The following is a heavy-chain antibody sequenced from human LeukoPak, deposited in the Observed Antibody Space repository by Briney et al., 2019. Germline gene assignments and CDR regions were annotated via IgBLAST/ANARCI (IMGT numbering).Heavy chain of an antibody. V-gene: IGHV4-59*01. Sequence: SETLSLTCTVSGGSISSYYWSWIRQPPGKGLEWIGYIYYSGSTNYNPSLKSRVTISVDTSKNQFSLKLSSVTAADTAVYYCARGVGSSSYYYLYMDVWGKGTTVTVSS. D-gene: IGHD6-6*01. CDR1: GGSISSYY. CDR3: ARGVGSSSYYYLYMDV. J-gene: IGHJ6*03. CDR2: IYYSGST.